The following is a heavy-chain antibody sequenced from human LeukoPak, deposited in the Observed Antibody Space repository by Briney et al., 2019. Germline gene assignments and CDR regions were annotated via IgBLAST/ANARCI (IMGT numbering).Heavy chain of an antibody. CDR3: ARDKAFYGSGSYYPDAFDI. CDR1: GFTFSSYS. Sequence: GGSLRLSCAASGFTFSSYSMLWVRQAPGKGLEWVSSISSSSSYIYYADSVKGRFTICRDNAKNSLDLQMNSLRAEDTDVYDCARDKAFYGSGSYYPDAFDIWGQGTMVTVSS. J-gene: IGHJ3*02. D-gene: IGHD3-10*01. CDR2: ISSSSSYI. V-gene: IGHV3-21*01.